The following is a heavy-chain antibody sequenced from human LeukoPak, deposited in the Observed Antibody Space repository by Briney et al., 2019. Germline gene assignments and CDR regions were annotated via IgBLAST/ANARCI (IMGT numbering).Heavy chain of an antibody. V-gene: IGHV1-69*01. J-gene: IGHJ4*02. CDR3: AISGGYCSSTSCSPDY. Sequence: SVKVSCKASGGTFSSYAISWVRQAPGQGLEWMGGIIPIFGTANYAQKFQGRVTITADESTSTAYMELSSLRSEDAAVYYCAISGGYCSSTSCSPDYWGQGTLVTVSS. CDR1: GGTFSSYA. D-gene: IGHD2-2*01. CDR2: IIPIFGTA.